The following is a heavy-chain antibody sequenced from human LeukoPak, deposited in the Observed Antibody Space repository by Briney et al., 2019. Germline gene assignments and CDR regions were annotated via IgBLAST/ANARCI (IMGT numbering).Heavy chain of an antibody. V-gene: IGHV3-11*01. Sequence: PGGSLRLSCAASGFTFSDYYMSWIRQAKGKGLEWVSYISSSGSTIYYADSVKGRFTISRDNAKNSLYLQMNSLRAEDTAVYYCARSRITIFGVYDYWGQGTLVTVSS. J-gene: IGHJ4*02. CDR1: GFTFSDYY. CDR3: ARSRITIFGVYDY. D-gene: IGHD3-3*01. CDR2: ISSSGSTI.